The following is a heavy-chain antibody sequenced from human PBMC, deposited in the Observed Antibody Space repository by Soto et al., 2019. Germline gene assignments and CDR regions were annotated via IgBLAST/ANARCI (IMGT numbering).Heavy chain of an antibody. CDR3: ARDPPYCGGDCYSSI. CDR2: IIPILGIA. D-gene: IGHD2-21*01. Sequence: EASVKVSCKASGGTFSSYTISWVRRAPGQGLEWMGRIIPILGIANYAQKFQGRVTITADKSTSTAYMELSSLRSEDTAVYYCARDPPYCGGDCYSSIWGQGTMVTVSS. V-gene: IGHV1-69*04. J-gene: IGHJ3*02. CDR1: GGTFSSYT.